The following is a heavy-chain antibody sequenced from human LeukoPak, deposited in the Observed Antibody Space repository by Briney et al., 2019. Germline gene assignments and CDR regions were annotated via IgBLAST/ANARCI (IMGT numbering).Heavy chain of an antibody. CDR2: ISGSGGST. V-gene: IGHV3-23*01. CDR3: AKDLVGTTLYYFDY. D-gene: IGHD1-26*01. Sequence: GGSLRLSCAASGFTFSSYAMSWVRQAPGEGLEWVSSISGSGGSTYYADSVRGRFTVSRDNSKNTLYLLMNSLRADDTAVYYCAKDLVGTTLYYFDYWGQGTLVTVSS. CDR1: GFTFSSYA. J-gene: IGHJ4*02.